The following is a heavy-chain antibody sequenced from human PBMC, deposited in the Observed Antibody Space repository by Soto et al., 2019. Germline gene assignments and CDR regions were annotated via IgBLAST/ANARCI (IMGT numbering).Heavy chain of an antibody. Sequence: GGSLRLSCAASGFTFSSYAMHWVRQAPGKGLEWVAVISYDGSNKYYADSVKGRFTISRDNSKNTLYLQMNSLRAEDTAVYYCARDMYYYDSSGYPDYWGQGTLVTVSS. V-gene: IGHV3-30-3*01. CDR2: ISYDGSNK. CDR1: GFTFSSYA. J-gene: IGHJ4*02. CDR3: ARDMYYYDSSGYPDY. D-gene: IGHD3-22*01.